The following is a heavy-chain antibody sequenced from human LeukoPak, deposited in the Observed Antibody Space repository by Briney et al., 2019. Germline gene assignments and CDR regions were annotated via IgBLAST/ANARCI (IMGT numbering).Heavy chain of an antibody. CDR1: GGTFSSYA. D-gene: IGHD3-10*01. V-gene: IGHV1-69*13. CDR3: ARGLRMVRGFRDYYFDY. J-gene: IGHJ4*02. CDR2: IIPIFGTA. Sequence: SVKVSCKASGGTFSSYAISWVRQAPAQGLQWMGGIIPIFGTANYAQKFQGRVTITADESTSTAYMELSSLRSEDTAVYYCARGLRMVRGFRDYYFDYWGQGTLVTVSS.